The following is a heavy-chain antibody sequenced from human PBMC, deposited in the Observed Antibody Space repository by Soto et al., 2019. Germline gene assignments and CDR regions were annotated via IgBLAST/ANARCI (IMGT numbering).Heavy chain of an antibody. CDR1: GYSFTSYW. D-gene: IGHD6-13*01. CDR2: IDPSDSYT. V-gene: IGHV5-10-1*01. J-gene: IGHJ6*02. Sequence: PGESLKISCKGSGYSFTSYWISWVRQMPGKGLEWMGRIDPSDSYTNYSPSFQGHVTISADKSISAAYLQWSSLKASDTAMYYCARLAAAAVIRYGMAVWGQGTTVTVSS. CDR3: ARLAAAAVIRYGMAV.